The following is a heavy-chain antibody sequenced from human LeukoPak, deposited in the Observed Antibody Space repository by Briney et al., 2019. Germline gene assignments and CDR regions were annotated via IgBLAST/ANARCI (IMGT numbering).Heavy chain of an antibody. V-gene: IGHV1-46*01. D-gene: IGHD3-22*01. CDR2: INPSGGTT. J-gene: IGHJ6*03. CDR3: ARAPNYYDSSGYNRDYYYYYMDV. Sequence: ASVKVSCKASGYTFTSSYIHWVRQAPGQGLEWMGIINPSGGTTIYAQKFQGRVTMTRNTSISTAYMELSSLRSEDTAVYYCARAPNYYDSSGYNRDYYYYYMDVWGKGTTVTVSS. CDR1: GYTFTSSY.